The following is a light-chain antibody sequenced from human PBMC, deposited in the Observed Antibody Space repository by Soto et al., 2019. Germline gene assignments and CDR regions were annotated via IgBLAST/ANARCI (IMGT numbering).Light chain of an antibody. J-gene: IGKJ1*01. CDR1: ESLVFSDGNTY. Sequence: DVVMTQSPLFLPVTLGQPASISCRSSESLVFSDGNTYLTWLHQRPGQSPRRLIYKVSKRGSGVPDRFSGSGSGTDFTPKISRVEAEDVGLYYCVQGTHWPRTFGQGTKVEIK. CDR2: KVS. CDR3: VQGTHWPRT. V-gene: IGKV2-30*01.